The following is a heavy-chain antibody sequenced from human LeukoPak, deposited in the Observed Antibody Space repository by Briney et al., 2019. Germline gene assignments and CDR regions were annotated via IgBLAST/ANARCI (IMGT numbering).Heavy chain of an antibody. D-gene: IGHD2-21*01. V-gene: IGHV3-74*01. CDR2: INSEGTRT. Sequence: PGGSLRLSCAASGFTFSSYWMHWVRQAPGKGLVWVSRINSEGTRTSYADSVKGRFTISRDNAKNTVYLQMNSLRAEDTAVYYCVRDVAGYFDLWGRDNMVTVSS. CDR3: VRDVAGYFDL. J-gene: IGHJ2*01. CDR1: GFTFSSYW.